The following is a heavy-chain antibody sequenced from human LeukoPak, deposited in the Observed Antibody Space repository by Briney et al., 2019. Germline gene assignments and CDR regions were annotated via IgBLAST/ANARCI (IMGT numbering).Heavy chain of an antibody. V-gene: IGHV3-7*04. D-gene: IGHD4-17*01. CDR3: ARADYGDYSTAGWYFDP. CDR1: GFTFSNYW. CDR2: IKTDGSEK. J-gene: IGHJ2*01. Sequence: GGSLRLSCEGSGFTFSNYWMGWVRQAPGKGLQWVANIKTDGSEKYYVDSVKGRFTISRDNAKNSLYLQMNSLRAEDTAVYYCARADYGDYSTAGWYFDPWGRGTLVTVSS.